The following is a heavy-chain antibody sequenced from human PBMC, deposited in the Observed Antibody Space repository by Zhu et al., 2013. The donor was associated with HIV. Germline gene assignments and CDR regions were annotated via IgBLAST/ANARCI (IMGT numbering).Heavy chain of an antibody. CDR1: GGSISSYG. CDR2: IIPLFATL. CDR3: AADVDLALVSAY. D-gene: IGHD5-18*01. V-gene: IGHV1-69*01. J-gene: IGHJ4*03. Sequence: QVQLVQSGAEVKKPGSSVKVSCKASGGSISSYGLSWVRQAPGQGLEWMGGIIPLFATLNYAQRFQGRVTLTADESSNTAYLELSSLRSDDTAVYYCAADVDLALVSAYWGQGPWSTVS.